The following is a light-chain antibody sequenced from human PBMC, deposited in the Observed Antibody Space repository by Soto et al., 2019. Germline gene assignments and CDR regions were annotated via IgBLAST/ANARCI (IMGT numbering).Light chain of an antibody. J-gene: IGKJ5*01. CDR3: QQYSSYSIT. V-gene: IGKV1-5*03. CDR1: QGISSW. Sequence: DIQMTQSPSTLSASVADRVTITCSASQGISSWLAWYQQKPGKAPKLLIHKASSLESGVPSRFSGSGYGTEFNLTISTLQTDDFATYYCQQYSSYSITFGQGTRLEIK. CDR2: KAS.